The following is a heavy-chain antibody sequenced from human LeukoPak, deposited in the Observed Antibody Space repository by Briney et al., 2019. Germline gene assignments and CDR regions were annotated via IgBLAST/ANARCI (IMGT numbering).Heavy chain of an antibody. CDR1: GVTFSGSS. J-gene: IGHJ6*04. D-gene: IGHD6-13*01. CDR3: TRLHSYSSSFPYYYYYYGMDV. CDR2: IRNKANSYAT. V-gene: IGHV3-73*01. Sequence: GGSLRLSCAASGVTFSGSSMHWVRQPSGKGLEWIGRIRNKANSYATAYAASVKGRFTISRDDSKNTAYLQMNSLKTEDTAVYYCTRLHSYSSSFPYYYYYYGMDVWGKGTTVTVSS.